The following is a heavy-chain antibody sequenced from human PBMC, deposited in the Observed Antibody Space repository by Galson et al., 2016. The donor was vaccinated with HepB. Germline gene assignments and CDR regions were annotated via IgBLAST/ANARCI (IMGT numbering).Heavy chain of an antibody. Sequence: LSLSCAVSGFTFDDHAMHWVRQPPGKGLEWVSGINWNSANIGYADSVKGRFTISRDNAKNSLYLEMNSLRAEDTALYYCAKDRGSSAYHSFDYWGQGTLVTFSS. CDR1: GFTFDDHA. CDR2: INWNSANI. J-gene: IGHJ4*02. D-gene: IGHD3-22*01. V-gene: IGHV3-9*01. CDR3: AKDRGSSAYHSFDY.